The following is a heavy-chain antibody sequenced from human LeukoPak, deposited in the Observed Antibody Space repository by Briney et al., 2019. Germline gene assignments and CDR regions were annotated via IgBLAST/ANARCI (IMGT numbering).Heavy chain of an antibody. D-gene: IGHD4-23*01. CDR1: GYDFKTYW. V-gene: IGHV5-51*01. CDR2: IYPRDSDT. Sequence: GESLKISCKGSGYDFKTYWIGWVRQMPGKGLEWMGIIYPRDSDTRYHPSFRGQVTILADRSVSTAYLQWRSLETSDTAIYYCARGGKTVDAFYGLGVWGQGTAVIVSS. J-gene: IGHJ6*02. CDR3: ARGGKTVDAFYGLGV.